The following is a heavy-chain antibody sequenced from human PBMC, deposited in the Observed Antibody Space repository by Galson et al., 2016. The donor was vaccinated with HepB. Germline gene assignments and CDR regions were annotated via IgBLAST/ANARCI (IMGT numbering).Heavy chain of an antibody. CDR1: GFAFSSHW. CDR2: INSDGTTS. D-gene: IGHD5-18*01. J-gene: IGHJ5*02. CDR3: AREASYVNVLDH. Sequence: SLRLSCAASGFAFSSHWMHWVRQAPGKGLVWVSRINSDGTTSNYADSVKGRFTISRDTSKNTVSLQMNSLRVDDTAVFYCAREASYVNVLDHWGQGTLVTVSS. V-gene: IGHV3-74*01.